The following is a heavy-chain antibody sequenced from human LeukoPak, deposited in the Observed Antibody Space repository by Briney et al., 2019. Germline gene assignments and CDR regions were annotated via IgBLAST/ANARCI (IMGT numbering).Heavy chain of an antibody. Sequence: PGGSLRLSCAASGFTFSDYYMSWIRQAPGKGLEWVSYISSSGSAIYYADSVKGRFTISRDDAQKSLFLQMNSLRAEDTAVYYCVRVDSNGWHGWLDPWGQGTLVTVSS. CDR1: GFTFSDYY. CDR3: VRVDSNGWHGWLDP. J-gene: IGHJ5*02. D-gene: IGHD6-19*01. CDR2: ISSSGSAI. V-gene: IGHV3-11*04.